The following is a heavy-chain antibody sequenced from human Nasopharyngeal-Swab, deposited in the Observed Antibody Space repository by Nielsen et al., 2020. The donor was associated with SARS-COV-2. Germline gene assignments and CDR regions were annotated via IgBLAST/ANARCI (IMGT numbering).Heavy chain of an antibody. J-gene: IGHJ4*02. CDR3: AHRTYYYDSSGYYYVWDFDY. V-gene: IGHV2-5*01. D-gene: IGHD3-22*01. CDR2: IYWNDDK. Sequence: QAPGKALEWFALIYWNDDKRYSPSLKSRLTITKDTSKNQVALTMTNMDPVDTATYYCAHRTYYYDSSGYYYVWDFDYWGQGTLVTVSS.